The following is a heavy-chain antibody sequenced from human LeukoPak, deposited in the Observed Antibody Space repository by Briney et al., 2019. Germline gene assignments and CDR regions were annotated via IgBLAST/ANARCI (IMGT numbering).Heavy chain of an antibody. Sequence: GGSLRLSCAASGFTFSSYSMNWVRQAPGKGLEWVAVISKDGSDKYYPGSVRGRFTISRDNSKNTIYLQMDSLRAEDTAIYYCARDYWWNYDYWGQGTLVTVSS. CDR1: GFTFSSYS. CDR3: ARDYWWNYDY. J-gene: IGHJ4*02. D-gene: IGHD1-7*01. CDR2: ISKDGSDK. V-gene: IGHV3-30*03.